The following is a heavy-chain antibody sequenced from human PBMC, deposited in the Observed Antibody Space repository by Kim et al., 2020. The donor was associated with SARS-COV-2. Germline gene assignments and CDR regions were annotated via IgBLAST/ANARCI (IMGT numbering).Heavy chain of an antibody. CDR2: INPNSGGT. D-gene: IGHD2-2*02. V-gene: IGHV1-2*02. J-gene: IGHJ5*02. Sequence: ASVKVSCKASGYTFTGYYMHWVRQAPGQGLEWMGWINPNSGGTNYAQKFQGRVTMTRDTSISTAYMELSRLRSDDTAVYYCARETRRGGVDDIVVVPAAIGWFDPWGQGTLVTVSS. CDR3: ARETRRGGVDDIVVVPAAIGWFDP. CDR1: GYTFTGYY.